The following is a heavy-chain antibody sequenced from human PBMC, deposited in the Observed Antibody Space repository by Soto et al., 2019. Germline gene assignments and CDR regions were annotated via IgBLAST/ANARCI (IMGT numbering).Heavy chain of an antibody. CDR3: AREGGNLNWFDP. D-gene: IGHD1-26*01. CDR2: ISSSSSTI. J-gene: IGHJ5*02. Sequence: LRLSCADSGFAFSSYSMNWVRQAPGKGLEWVSYISSSSSTIYYADSVKGRFTISRDNAKNSLYLQMNSLRDEDTAVYYCAREGGNLNWFDPWGQGTLLTVSS. CDR1: GFAFSSYS. V-gene: IGHV3-48*02.